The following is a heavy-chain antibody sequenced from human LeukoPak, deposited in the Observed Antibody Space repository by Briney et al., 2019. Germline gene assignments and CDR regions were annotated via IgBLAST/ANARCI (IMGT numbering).Heavy chain of an antibody. CDR1: GYTLIELS. CDR2: FDPEDGET. D-gene: IGHD3-22*01. CDR3: ATDLRDDSSGYYSPDFDY. V-gene: IGHV1-24*01. Sequence: ASVKVSCKVSGYTLIELSMHWVRQAPGKGLEWMGGFDPEDGETIYAQKFQGRVTMTEDTSTDTAYMELSSLRSEDTAVYYCATDLRDDSSGYYSPDFDYWGQGTLVTVSS. J-gene: IGHJ4*02.